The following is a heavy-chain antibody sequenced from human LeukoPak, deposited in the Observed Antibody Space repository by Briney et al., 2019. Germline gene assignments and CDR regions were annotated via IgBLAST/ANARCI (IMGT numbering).Heavy chain of an antibody. CDR1: GDSLSSGSYY. Sequence: SETLSLTCTVSGDSLSSGSYYWTWIRQPPGKGLEWIGYVYHNGNTNYNPSLKSRVTMSVDRSKNQFSLQLSFVTAADTAVYYCARRSETPNRLDPWGPGTLVTVSS. J-gene: IGHJ5*02. CDR2: VYHNGNT. D-gene: IGHD3-10*01. CDR3: ARRSETPNRLDP. V-gene: IGHV4-30-2*01.